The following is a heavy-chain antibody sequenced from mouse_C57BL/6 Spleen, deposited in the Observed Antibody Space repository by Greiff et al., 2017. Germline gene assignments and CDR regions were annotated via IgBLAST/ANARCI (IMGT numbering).Heavy chain of an antibody. V-gene: IGHV7-3*01. CDR3: ARYGNNSMDY. D-gene: IGHD2-1*01. CDR2: IRNKANGYTT. J-gene: IGHJ4*01. CDR1: GFTFPDYY. Sequence: EVNVVESGGGLVQPGGSLSLSCAASGFTFPDYYMSWVRQPPGKALEWLGFIRNKANGYTTEYSASVKGRFTISRDNSQSILYLQMNALRAEDSATYYCARYGNNSMDYWGQGTSVTVSS.